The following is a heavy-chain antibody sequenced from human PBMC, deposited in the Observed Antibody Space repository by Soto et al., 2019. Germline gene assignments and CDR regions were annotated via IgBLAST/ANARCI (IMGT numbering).Heavy chain of an antibody. D-gene: IGHD2-21*02. CDR2: LNPRGAIR. CDR1: GYTFTKYF. J-gene: IGHJ6*01. V-gene: IGHV1-46*01. CDR3: ARASDIYMVTYAMDV. Sequence: SSVKVSCKASGYTFTKYFLPWVRRAPVRGLEWMVILNPRGAIRTYAQKFQGRVTMTRDTSTRTLYMELSSLRSEDTAVYYWARASDIYMVTYAMDVWGQGTTVTVSS.